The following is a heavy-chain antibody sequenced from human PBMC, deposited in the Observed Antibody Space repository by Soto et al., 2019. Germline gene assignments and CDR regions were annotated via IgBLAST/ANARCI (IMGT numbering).Heavy chain of an antibody. D-gene: IGHD1-26*01. CDR2: IHNSVST. Sequence: PSETLSLTCTVSGGSISSGDHYWSWIRQPPGKGLEWIAYIHNSVSTHYNPSLKSRVTISVDTSKNQFSLKLSSVTAADTAVYYCARSRYSGSYFFDYWGQGILV. CDR1: GGSISSGDHY. CDR3: ARSRYSGSYFFDY. V-gene: IGHV4-30-4*01. J-gene: IGHJ4*02.